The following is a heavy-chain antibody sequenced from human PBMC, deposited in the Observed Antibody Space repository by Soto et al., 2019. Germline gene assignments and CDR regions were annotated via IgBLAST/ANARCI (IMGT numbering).Heavy chain of an antibody. V-gene: IGHV1-8*01. Sequence: ASVKVSCKASGYTFTSYDINWVRQATGQGLEWMGWMNPNSGNTGYAQKIQGRVTMTRNTSISTAYMELSSLRSEDTAVYYCARGTSLHAAVLRFLEWLTPAKYYFDYWGQGTLVTVS. CDR3: ARGTSLHAAVLRFLEWLTPAKYYFDY. J-gene: IGHJ4*02. D-gene: IGHD3-3*01. CDR1: GYTFTSYD. CDR2: MNPNSGNT.